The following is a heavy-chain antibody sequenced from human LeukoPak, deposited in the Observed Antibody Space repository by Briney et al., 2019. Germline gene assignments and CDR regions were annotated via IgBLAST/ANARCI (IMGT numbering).Heavy chain of an antibody. V-gene: IGHV5-51*01. CDR1: GYSFTSYW. CDR3: ARPYCSSTTCYKYGMDV. D-gene: IGHD2-2*02. Sequence: GESLKISCTGSGYSFTSYWIGWVRQMPGKGLEWMGIIYPGDSDTRYSPSFQGQVTISADKSISTAYLQWSSLKASDTAMYYCARPYCSSTTCYKYGMDVWGQGTTVTVSS. CDR2: IYPGDSDT. J-gene: IGHJ6*02.